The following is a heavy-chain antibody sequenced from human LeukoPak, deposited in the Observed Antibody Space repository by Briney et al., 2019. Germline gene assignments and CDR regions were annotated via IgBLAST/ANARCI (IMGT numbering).Heavy chain of an antibody. J-gene: IGHJ6*03. CDR3: AREHNWKSGYYYMDV. V-gene: IGHV3-13*01. CDR2: IGTAGDT. CDR1: GFTFSAYD. Sequence: WGSLRLSCAASGFTFSAYDMHWVRQATGKGLEWVSAIGTAGDTYYAGSVKGRFTISRENAKNSLYLQMNSLTAGDTAVYYCAREHNWKSGYYYMDVWGNGTTVTVSS. D-gene: IGHD1-1*01.